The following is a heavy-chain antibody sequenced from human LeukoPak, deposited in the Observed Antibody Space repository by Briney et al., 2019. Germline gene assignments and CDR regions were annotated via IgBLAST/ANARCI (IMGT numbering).Heavy chain of an antibody. CDR3: ATLWRPAATFFDY. CDR2: FDPGDGET. J-gene: IGHJ4*02. D-gene: IGHD2-2*01. Sequence: ASVKVSCKVSGYSLTELSMHWVRQAPGKGLEWMGGFDPGDGETIYAQKVQGRVTMTEDTSTDTAYMELSSLRSEDTAVYYCATLWRPAATFFDYLGQGTLGTVSS. CDR1: GYSLTELS. V-gene: IGHV1-24*01.